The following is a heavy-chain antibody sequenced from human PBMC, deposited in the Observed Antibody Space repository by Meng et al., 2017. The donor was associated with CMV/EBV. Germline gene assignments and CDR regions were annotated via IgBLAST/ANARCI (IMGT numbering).Heavy chain of an antibody. CDR1: GFTFSRYS. V-gene: IGHV3-21*01. CDR2: ISSSSSYI. Sequence: AASGFTFSRYSMNWVRRAPRKGMEWVSSISSSSSYIYYADSMKSRFTISRDNAKNTLYLQMNSLRAEDTAVYYCARDLLAADAFDIWGQGTMVTVSS. J-gene: IGHJ3*02. D-gene: IGHD2-8*02. CDR3: ARDLLAADAFDI.